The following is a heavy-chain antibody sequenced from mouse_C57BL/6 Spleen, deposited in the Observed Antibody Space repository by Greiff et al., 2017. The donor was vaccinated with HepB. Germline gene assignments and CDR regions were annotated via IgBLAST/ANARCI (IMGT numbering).Heavy chain of an antibody. J-gene: IGHJ2*01. V-gene: IGHV1-72*01. CDR3: ARGEFDYYGSSYVFDY. CDR1: GYTFTSYW. D-gene: IGHD1-1*01. Sequence: QVQLKQPGAELVKPGASVKPSCKASGYTFTSYWMHWVKQRPGRGLEWIGRIDPNSGGTKYNEKFKSKATLTVDKPSSTAYMQLSSLTSEDSAVYYCARGEFDYYGSSYVFDYWGQGTTLTVSS. CDR2: IDPNSGGT.